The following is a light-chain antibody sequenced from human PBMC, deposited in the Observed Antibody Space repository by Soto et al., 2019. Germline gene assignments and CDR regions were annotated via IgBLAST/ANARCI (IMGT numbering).Light chain of an antibody. J-gene: IGKJ4*01. CDR1: QSVASRN. CDR3: QQYGSSPLT. V-gene: IGKV3-20*01. CDR2: GAS. Sequence: EIVLTQSPGTLSLSPGERATLSWRASQSVASRNLAWYQQKSGQAPRLLIYGASSRAIHTPDRFSGSGSGTEFTLTISRLEPEDFEVYYCQQYGSSPLTFGGGTKVDIK.